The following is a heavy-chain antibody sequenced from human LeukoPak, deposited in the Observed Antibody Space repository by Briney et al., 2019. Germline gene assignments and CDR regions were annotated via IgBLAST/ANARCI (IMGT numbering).Heavy chain of an antibody. V-gene: IGHV3-21*01. CDR3: ARDLLLWFGYGMDV. D-gene: IGHD3-10*01. Sequence: PGGSLRLSCAASGFTFSSYSMNWVRQAPGKGLEWVSSISSSSSYIYYADSVKGRFTISRDNAKNSLYLQMNSLRAEDTAVYYCARDLLLWFGYGMDVWGQGTTVTVSS. CDR1: GFTFSSYS. CDR2: ISSSSSYI. J-gene: IGHJ6*02.